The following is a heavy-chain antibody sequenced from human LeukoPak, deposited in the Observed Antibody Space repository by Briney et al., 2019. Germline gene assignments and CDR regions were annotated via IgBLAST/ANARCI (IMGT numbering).Heavy chain of an antibody. CDR2: ISPSGGST. CDR3: ARGPSYSSGWCSH. V-gene: IGHV1-46*01. J-gene: IGHJ4*02. D-gene: IGHD6-19*01. Sequence: ASVKVSCKASGYTFTDYYIHWVQQAPGQGLEWMAIISPSGGSTNYAQKFQGRVTMTRDTSTSTVYMELSSLRSEDTAVYYCARGPSYSSGWCSHWGQGTLVTVSS. CDR1: GYTFTDYY.